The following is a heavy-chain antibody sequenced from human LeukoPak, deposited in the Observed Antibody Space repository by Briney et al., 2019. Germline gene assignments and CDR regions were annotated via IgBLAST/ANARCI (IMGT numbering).Heavy chain of an antibody. J-gene: IGHJ6*03. CDR3: ARQVVVAATPTYFYYYMDV. CDR2: IYYSGST. Sequence: SETLSLTCTVSGGSISSYYLSWIRQPPGKGLEWIGYIYYSGSTNYNPSPKSRVTISVDTSKNQFSLKLSSVTAADTAVYYCARQVVVAATPTYFYYYMDVWGKGTTVTISS. D-gene: IGHD2-15*01. CDR1: GGSISSYY. V-gene: IGHV4-59*08.